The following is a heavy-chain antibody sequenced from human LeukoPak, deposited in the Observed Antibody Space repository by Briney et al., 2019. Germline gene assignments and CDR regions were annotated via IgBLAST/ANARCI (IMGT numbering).Heavy chain of an antibody. J-gene: IGHJ4*02. Sequence: SETLSLTCAVYGGSFSGYYWSWIRQPPGKGLEWIGEINHSGSTNYNPSLKSRVTVSVDTSKNQFSLKLSSVTAADTAVYYCARVPVLLWFGESSLIYYFDYWGQGTLVTVSS. CDR2: INHSGST. CDR3: ARVPVLLWFGESSLIYYFDY. V-gene: IGHV4-34*01. CDR1: GGSFSGYY. D-gene: IGHD3-10*01.